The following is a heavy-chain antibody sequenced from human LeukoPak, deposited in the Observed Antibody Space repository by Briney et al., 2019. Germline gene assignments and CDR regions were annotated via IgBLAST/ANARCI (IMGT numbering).Heavy chain of an antibody. CDR2: ISYDGSNK. CDR3: ARDSDDYVWGSYRYVLGY. Sequence: PGGSLRLSCAASGFTFSSYGMHWVRQAPGKGLEWVAVISYDGSNKYYADSVKGRFTISRDNSKNTLYLQMNSLRAEDTAVYYCARDSDDYVWGSYRYVLGYWGQGTLVTVSS. J-gene: IGHJ4*02. V-gene: IGHV3-30*03. CDR1: GFTFSSYG. D-gene: IGHD3-16*02.